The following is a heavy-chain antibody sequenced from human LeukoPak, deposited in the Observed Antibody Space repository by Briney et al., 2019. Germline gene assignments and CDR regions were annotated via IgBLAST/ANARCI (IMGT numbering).Heavy chain of an antibody. CDR2: ISYDGSNK. D-gene: IGHD4-11*01. CDR3: ARDVEGGTTAYFDY. V-gene: IGHV3-30-3*01. CDR1: GFTFSSYV. J-gene: IGHJ4*02. Sequence: PGRSLRLSCAASGFTFSSYVMHWVRQAPGKGLEWVAVISYDGSNKYYADSVKGRFTISRDNSKNTLYLQMNSLRAEDTAVYYCARDVEGGTTAYFDYWGQGTLVTVSS.